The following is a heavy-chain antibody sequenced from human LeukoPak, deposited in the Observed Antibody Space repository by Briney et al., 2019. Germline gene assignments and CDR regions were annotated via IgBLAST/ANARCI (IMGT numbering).Heavy chain of an antibody. D-gene: IGHD6-6*01. J-gene: IGHJ4*02. Sequence: ASVKISCKASGYTFTGYYMHWVRQAPGQGLEWMGRINPNSGGTNYAQKFQGRVTMTRDTSISTAYMELSRLRSDDTAVYYCARGSGRYSSSGTLDYWGQGTLVTVSS. V-gene: IGHV1-2*06. CDR2: INPNSGGT. CDR3: ARGSGRYSSSGTLDY. CDR1: GYTFTGYY.